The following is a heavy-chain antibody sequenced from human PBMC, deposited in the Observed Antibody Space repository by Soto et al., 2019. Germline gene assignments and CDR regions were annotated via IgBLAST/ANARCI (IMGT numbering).Heavy chain of an antibody. J-gene: IGHJ1*01. CDR1: GFTFSSYS. Sequence: GGSLRLSCAASGFTFSSYSMNWVRQDPGKGLEWVSSISSSSSYIYYADSVKGRFTISRDNAKNSLYLQMNSMRAEDTAVYYCARDLYSSGSRNWYFQHWGQGTLVTV. D-gene: IGHD6-19*01. CDR3: ARDLYSSGSRNWYFQH. V-gene: IGHV3-21*01. CDR2: ISSSSSYI.